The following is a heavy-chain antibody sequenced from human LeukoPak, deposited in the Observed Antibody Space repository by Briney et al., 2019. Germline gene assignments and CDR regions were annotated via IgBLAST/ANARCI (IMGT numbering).Heavy chain of an antibody. CDR3: AKVCNLWFGPGPDY. CDR1: GFTFSSYA. D-gene: IGHD3-10*01. Sequence: PGGSLRLSCAASGFTFSSYAMSWVRQAPGKGLEWVSAISGSGGSTYYADSVKGRFTISRDNSKNTLYLQMNSLRAEDTAVYYCAKVCNLWFGPGPDYWGQGTLVTVSS. CDR2: ISGSGGST. J-gene: IGHJ4*02. V-gene: IGHV3-23*01.